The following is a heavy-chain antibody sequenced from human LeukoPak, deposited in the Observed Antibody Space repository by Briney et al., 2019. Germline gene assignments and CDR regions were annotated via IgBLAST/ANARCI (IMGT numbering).Heavy chain of an antibody. J-gene: IGHJ4*02. D-gene: IGHD3-9*01. V-gene: IGHV3-30*18. CDR3: AKLGFVLRYFDWLWGGAIDY. Sequence: GGSLRLSCAASGFTFRSYGMHWVRQAPGKGLEGVAVISYDGSNKYYADSVKGRFTISRDNSKNTLYLQMNSLRAEDTAVYYCAKLGFVLRYFDWLWGGAIDYWGQGTLVTVSS. CDR1: GFTFRSYG. CDR2: ISYDGSNK.